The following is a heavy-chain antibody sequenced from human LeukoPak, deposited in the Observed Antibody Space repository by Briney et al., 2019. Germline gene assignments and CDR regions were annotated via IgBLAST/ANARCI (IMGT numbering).Heavy chain of an antibody. J-gene: IGHJ4*02. V-gene: IGHV1-8*03. CDR1: GYTFTSYD. Sequence: GASVKLSCKASGYTFTSYDINWVRQATEQGLEWMGWMNPNSGNTGYAQKCQGRVTITRNTSISTAYKELSSLRSEDTAVYYCARQGVVTDYWGQGTLVTVSS. CDR2: MNPNSGNT. D-gene: IGHD4-23*01. CDR3: ARQGVVTDY.